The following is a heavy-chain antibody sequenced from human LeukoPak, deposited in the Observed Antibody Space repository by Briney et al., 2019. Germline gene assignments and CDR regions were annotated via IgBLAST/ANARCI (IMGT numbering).Heavy chain of an antibody. CDR3: ARWNRELHFDY. CDR2: INHSGSA. CDR1: GGSFSDYY. Sequence: SETLSLTCVVYGGSFSDYYWNWVRQPPGKGLEWIGEINHSGSAKYNPSLKSRITMSIHTSNNQFSLKLSSVTAADTAVYYCARWNRELHFDYWGQGTLVTVSS. V-gene: IGHV4-34*10. D-gene: IGHD4-23*01. J-gene: IGHJ4*02.